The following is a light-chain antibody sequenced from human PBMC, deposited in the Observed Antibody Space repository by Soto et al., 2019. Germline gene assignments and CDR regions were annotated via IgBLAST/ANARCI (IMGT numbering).Light chain of an antibody. CDR2: KAS. J-gene: IGKJ1*01. CDR1: QTISSC. CDR3: QHYNSYSEA. Sequence: MTQSPSTLSGYVGDRVTITCRASQTISSCLAWYQQKPGKAPKLLIYKASTLKSGVPSRFSGSGSGTEFTLTISSLQPDDFATYYCQHYNSYSEAFGQGTKVDVK. V-gene: IGKV1-5*03.